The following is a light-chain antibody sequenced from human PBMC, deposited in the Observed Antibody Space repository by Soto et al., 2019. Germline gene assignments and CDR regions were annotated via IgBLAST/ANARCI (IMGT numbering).Light chain of an antibody. V-gene: IGKV1-39*01. CDR1: QSISSY. Sequence: IHMTHSPSSLSASVLYRVTITFLASQSISSYLNWYQQKPGKAPKLLIYAASSMPSGVPSRFSGSGSGTDFTLTISSLQPEDSATYYCHQDINYPRTFGQGTKVDIK. CDR2: AAS. J-gene: IGKJ1*01. CDR3: HQDINYPRT.